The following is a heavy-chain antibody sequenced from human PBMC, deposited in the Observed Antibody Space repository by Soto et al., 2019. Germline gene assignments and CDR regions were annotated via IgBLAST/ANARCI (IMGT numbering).Heavy chain of an antibody. CDR1: GFAFSSYA. D-gene: IGHD2-2*01. CDR2: LSGSGATT. CDR3: AKPPESSSTFYYYGLDV. V-gene: IGHV3-23*01. J-gene: IGHJ6*02. Sequence: VQLLESGGGLVQPGGSLRLSCAASGFAFSSYAMTWVRQAPGKGLEWVSALSGSGATTYYADSVKGRFTISRDNSRNTLSLEMNSLRAEDTAVYYCAKPPESSSTFYYYGLDVWGQGTTGTVSS.